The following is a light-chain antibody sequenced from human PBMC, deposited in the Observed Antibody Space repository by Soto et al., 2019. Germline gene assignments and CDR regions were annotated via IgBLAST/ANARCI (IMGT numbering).Light chain of an antibody. CDR2: EVS. V-gene: IGLV2-14*01. J-gene: IGLJ1*01. CDR3: SSYTGSSTLDV. Sequence: QSALTQPASVSGSPGQWITISCTGTSSDIGGYNYVSWYQQHPGKAPRLIIYEVSNRPSGVSNHFSGSKSGNTASLTISGLQTEDEADYYCSSYTGSSTLDVFGTGTKVTVL. CDR1: SSDIGGYNY.